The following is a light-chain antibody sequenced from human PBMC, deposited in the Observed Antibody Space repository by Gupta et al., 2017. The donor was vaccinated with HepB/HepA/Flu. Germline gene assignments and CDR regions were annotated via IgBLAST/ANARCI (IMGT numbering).Light chain of an antibody. V-gene: IGKV3-11*01. CDR3: KQRINCPQTWFT. J-gene: IGKJ3*01. Sequence: EIVLTQSPATLSLSPGERATLSCRASQSVSSYLAWYKQKPGQAPRLLIYDASKRATGSTARYSGRGSGPECTIPIISLEPEEFEVYYCKQRINCPQTWFTFGHGTKVDIK. CDR1: QSVSSY. CDR2: DAS.